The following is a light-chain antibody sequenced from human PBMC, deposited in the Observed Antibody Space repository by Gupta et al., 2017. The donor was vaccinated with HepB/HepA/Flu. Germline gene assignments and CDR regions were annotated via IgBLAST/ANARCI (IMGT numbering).Light chain of an antibody. Sequence: EIVMTQSPATLSVSPGERVTLSCRASQSISSDLVWYQQKPGRAPSLLIYGASTRATGVPARFSGSGSGTEFTLTISGRQSEDLAVYYCQQHNKWPPITFGQGTRLEIK. V-gene: IGKV3-15*01. CDR1: QSISSD. CDR2: GAS. J-gene: IGKJ5*01. CDR3: QQHNKWPPIT.